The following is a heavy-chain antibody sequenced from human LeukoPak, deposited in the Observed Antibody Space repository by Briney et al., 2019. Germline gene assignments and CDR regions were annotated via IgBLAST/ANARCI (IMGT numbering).Heavy chain of an antibody. CDR3: ARVRRGFGGLYGPYYFDY. CDR2: ISAYNANT. V-gene: IGHV1-18*01. D-gene: IGHD3-10*01. J-gene: IGHJ4*02. CDR1: GYTFTSYG. Sequence: ASVKVSCKASGYTFTSYGISWVRQAPGQGLEWMGWISAYNANTNYAQKLQGRVTMTTDTSTSTAYMELRSLRSDDTAVYYCARVRRGFGGLYGPYYFDYWGQGTLVTVSS.